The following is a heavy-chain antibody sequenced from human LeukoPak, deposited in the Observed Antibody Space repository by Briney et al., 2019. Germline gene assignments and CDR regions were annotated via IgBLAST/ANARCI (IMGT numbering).Heavy chain of an antibody. V-gene: IGHV4-59*01. CDR3: ARERAATSSFDY. J-gene: IGHJ4*02. Sequence: SETLSLTCTVSGGSISSYYWSWIRQPPGKGLEWIGYIYYSGSTNYNPSLRSRVTISVDTSKNQLSLKLSSVTAADTAVYYCARERAATSSFDYWGQGTLVTVSS. D-gene: IGHD6-13*01. CDR1: GGSISSYY. CDR2: IYYSGST.